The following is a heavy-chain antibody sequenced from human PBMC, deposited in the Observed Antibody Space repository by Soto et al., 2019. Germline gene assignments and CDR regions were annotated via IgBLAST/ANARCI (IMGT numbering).Heavy chain of an antibody. CDR3: AGFYYDILTGLFPGAFDI. CDR1: GYTFTSYY. J-gene: IGHJ3*02. V-gene: IGHV1-46*03. CDR2: INPSGGST. Sequence: ASVKVSCKASGYTFTSYYMHWVRQAPGQGLEWMGIINPSGGSTSYAQKLQGRVTMTRDTSTSTAYMELRSLRSDDTAVYYCAGFYYDILTGLFPGAFDIWGQGTMVTVS. D-gene: IGHD3-9*01.